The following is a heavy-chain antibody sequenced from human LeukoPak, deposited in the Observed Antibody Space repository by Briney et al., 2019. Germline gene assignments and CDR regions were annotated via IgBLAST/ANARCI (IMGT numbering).Heavy chain of an antibody. J-gene: IGHJ4*02. CDR2: ISAYNGNT. D-gene: IGHD2-15*01. CDR3: ARAGAAYCSGGSCYSKEKY. V-gene: IGHV1-18*04. CDR1: GYTFTSYG. Sequence: ASVKVSCQASGYTFTSYGISWVRQAPGQGLEWMGWISAYNGNTNYAQKLQGRVTMTTDTSTSTAYMELRSLRSDDTAVYYCARAGAAYCSGGSCYSKEKYWGQGTLVTVSS.